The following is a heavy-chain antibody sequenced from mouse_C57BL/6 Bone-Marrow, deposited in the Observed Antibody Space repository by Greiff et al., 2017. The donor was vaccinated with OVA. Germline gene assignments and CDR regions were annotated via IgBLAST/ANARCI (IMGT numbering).Heavy chain of an antibody. J-gene: IGHJ2*01. CDR2: IYPGDGDT. Sequence: VQLQQSGAELVKPGASVKISCKASGYAFSSYWMNWVKQRPGKGLEWIGQIYPGDGDTNYNGKFKGKATLTADKSSSTAYMQLSSLTSEDSAVYFCARGDYGLLLFFDYWGQGTTLTVSS. CDR1: GYAFSSYW. CDR3: ARGDYGLLLFFDY. V-gene: IGHV1-80*01. D-gene: IGHD1-1*01.